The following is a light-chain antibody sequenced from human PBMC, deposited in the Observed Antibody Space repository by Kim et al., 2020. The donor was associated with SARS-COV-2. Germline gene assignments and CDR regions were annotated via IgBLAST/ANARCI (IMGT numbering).Light chain of an antibody. CDR2: AAS. J-gene: IGKJ4*01. CDR1: QSISSY. V-gene: IGKV1-39*01. Sequence: ASVGDRVTITCRASQSISSYLNWYQQKPGRAPKLLIYAASSLQSGVPSRFSGSGSGTDFTLTISSLQPEDFATYYCQQSYSTPLTFGGGTKVEIK. CDR3: QQSYSTPLT.